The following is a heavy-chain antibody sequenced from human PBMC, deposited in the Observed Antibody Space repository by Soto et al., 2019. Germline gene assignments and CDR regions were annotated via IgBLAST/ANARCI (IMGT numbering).Heavy chain of an antibody. Sequence: ASVKVSCKASGYTFTGYYMHWVRQAPGQGLEWMGWINPNSGGTNYAQKFQGWVTMTRETSISTAYMELSRLRSDDTAVYYCARDRPLYSSGWNYYYYGMDVWGQGTTVTVSS. J-gene: IGHJ6*02. D-gene: IGHD6-19*01. CDR2: INPNSGGT. V-gene: IGHV1-2*04. CDR3: ARDRPLYSSGWNYYYYGMDV. CDR1: GYTFTGYY.